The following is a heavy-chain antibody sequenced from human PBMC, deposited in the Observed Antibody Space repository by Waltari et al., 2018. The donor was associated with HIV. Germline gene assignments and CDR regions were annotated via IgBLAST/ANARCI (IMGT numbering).Heavy chain of an antibody. CDR3: ARDAGTMIAAAGTGGAFDI. J-gene: IGHJ3*02. CDR1: GYTFTRYS. D-gene: IGHD6-13*01. V-gene: IGHV7-4-1*02. Sequence: QVQLVQSGSELKKPGASVKVSCKASGYTFTRYSLNLVRQAPGQGIEWMGWINTNTGNPTYAQGFTGRFVFSLDTSVSTAYLQISSLRAEDTAVYYCARDAGTMIAAAGTGGAFDIWGQGTMVTVSS. CDR2: INTNTGNP.